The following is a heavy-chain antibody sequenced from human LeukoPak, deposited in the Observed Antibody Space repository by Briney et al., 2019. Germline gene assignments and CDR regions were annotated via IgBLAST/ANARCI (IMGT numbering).Heavy chain of an antibody. Sequence: SQTLSLTCAVSGGSISSGTYSWNWIRQPPGKGLEWVGYIFHSGSTYYSPSLKSRVTISVDTSKAQFSLKLSSVTAADTAMYYCARSPIVGDYFDYWGQGTLVTVSS. CDR1: GGSISSGTYS. CDR3: ARSPIVGDYFDY. D-gene: IGHD1-26*01. V-gene: IGHV4-30-2*01. CDR2: IFHSGST. J-gene: IGHJ4*02.